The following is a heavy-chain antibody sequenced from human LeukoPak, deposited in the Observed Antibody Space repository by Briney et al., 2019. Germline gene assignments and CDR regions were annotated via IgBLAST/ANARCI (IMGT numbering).Heavy chain of an antibody. CDR2: MYSGGNT. CDR3: ARDADGGLDY. D-gene: IGHD2-15*01. CDR1: GFTVSSNY. J-gene: IGHJ4*02. V-gene: IGHV3-66*01. Sequence: HPGGSLRLSCAASGFTVSSNYMSWVRQAPGKGLEWASVMYSGGNTRYADSVKGRFTISRDNSKNTLYLQMNSLRAEDTAVYYCARDADGGLDYRGQGTLVTVSS.